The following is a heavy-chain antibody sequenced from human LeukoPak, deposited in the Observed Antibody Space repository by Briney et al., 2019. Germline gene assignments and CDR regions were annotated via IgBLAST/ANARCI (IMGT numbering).Heavy chain of an antibody. J-gene: IGHJ5*02. D-gene: IGHD6-19*01. CDR3: ARRCGGAVGGWELFDP. CDR1: GYTLTDYF. Sequence: GASVKVSCKASGYTLTDYFIHWVRQAPGHGLEWMGSINPGSDDTNYPQKFQGRVTMTRDTSINTAYVELHRLRPDDTAIYYCARRCGGAVGGWELFDPWGQGTLVTVSS. CDR2: INPGSDDT. V-gene: IGHV1-2*02.